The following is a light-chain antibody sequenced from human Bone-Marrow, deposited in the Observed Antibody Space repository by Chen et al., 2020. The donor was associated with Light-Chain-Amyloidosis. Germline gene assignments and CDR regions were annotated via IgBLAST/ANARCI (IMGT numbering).Light chain of an antibody. V-gene: IGLV2-14*01. J-gene: IGLJ3*02. CDR2: DVS. Sequence: QSALTQSASVSGSPGQSITISCTGTSSDIGDYNYVSWYQQHPGKAPKLMIYDVSNRPSGVSDRFSGSKSGVTASLTISGLQAEDEADYFCSSYTSSSTRVFGGGTKLTVL. CDR1: SSDIGDYNY. CDR3: SSYTSSSTRV.